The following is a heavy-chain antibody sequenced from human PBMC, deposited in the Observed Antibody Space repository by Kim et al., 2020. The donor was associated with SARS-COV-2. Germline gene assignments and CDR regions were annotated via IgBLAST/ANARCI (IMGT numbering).Heavy chain of an antibody. CDR3: ARHERRQLAFGY. J-gene: IGHJ4*02. Sequence: SETLSLTCTVSGGSISSSSYYWGWIRQPPGKGLEWIGSIYYSGSTYYNPSLKSRVTISVDTSKNQFSLKLSSVTAADTAVYYCARHERRQLAFGYWGQGTLVPVSS. CDR2: IYYSGST. CDR1: GGSISSSSYY. V-gene: IGHV4-39*01. D-gene: IGHD6-13*01.